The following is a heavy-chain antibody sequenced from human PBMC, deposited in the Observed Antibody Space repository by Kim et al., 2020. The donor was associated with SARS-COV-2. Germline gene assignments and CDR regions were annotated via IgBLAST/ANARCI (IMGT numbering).Heavy chain of an antibody. CDR2: ISPFKSNG. Sequence: ASVKVSCKTSGYPFSSFAITWVRQAPGQGLEWMGWISPFKSNGTYPQRFQGRLTMSTDISTSTAYMELRSFRSDDTAVYYCAWSMFDFSWGTSLKKEDSW. CDR3: AWSMFDFSWGTSLKKEDS. V-gene: IGHV1-18*01. D-gene: IGHD3-16*01. CDR1: GYPFSSFA. J-gene: IGHJ5*01.